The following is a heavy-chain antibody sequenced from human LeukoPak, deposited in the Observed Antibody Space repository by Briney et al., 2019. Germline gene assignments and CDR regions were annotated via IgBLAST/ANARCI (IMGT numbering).Heavy chain of an antibody. CDR3: ARYIWAAAGTGGFDI. D-gene: IGHD6-13*01. CDR1: GPIVSSDY. Sequence: GGSLRVSCAASGPIVSSDYLAWVRQAPGKGLEWISVIYGGGATYYADSVRGRFTISRDNSKNELFLQMNSLRVEDTAVYYCARYIWAAAGTGGFDIWGQGTMVTVSS. CDR2: IYGGGAT. V-gene: IGHV3-53*01. J-gene: IGHJ3*02.